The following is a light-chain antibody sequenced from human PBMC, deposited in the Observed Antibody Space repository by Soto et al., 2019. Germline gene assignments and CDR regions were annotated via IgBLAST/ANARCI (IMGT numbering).Light chain of an antibody. J-gene: IGKJ5*01. V-gene: IGKV3-20*01. Sequence: EIELTQSPGTLYFSPVESSTLSLRVIQTTSPKYVAWYQQRRGLAPRLLVYGASKRAAGIPDRFRGSGSGSEFSLTISGLEPEDFAVYFCQHFGSSPPVIFGQGTRLEIK. CDR1: QTTSPKY. CDR3: QHFGSSPPVI. CDR2: GAS.